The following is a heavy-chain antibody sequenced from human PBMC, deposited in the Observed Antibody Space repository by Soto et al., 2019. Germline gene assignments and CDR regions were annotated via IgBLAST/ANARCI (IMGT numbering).Heavy chain of an antibody. V-gene: IGHV3-23*01. CDR2: IRGSGDTT. Sequence: GSLRLSCAASGFTFSTYAMSWVRQAPGKGLEWVSAIRGSGDTTYYADSVKGRFTISRDNSKNTLYLQMNSLRAEDTAVFYCAKDGGGGFIAGIDYWGQGTLVTVSS. J-gene: IGHJ4*02. CDR1: GFTFSTYA. D-gene: IGHD3-16*01. CDR3: AKDGGGGFIAGIDY.